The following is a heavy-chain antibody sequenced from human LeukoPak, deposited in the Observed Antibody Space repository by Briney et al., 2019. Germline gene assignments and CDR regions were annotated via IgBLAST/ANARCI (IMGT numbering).Heavy chain of an antibody. CDR1: GFTFSTYG. D-gene: IGHD6-6*01. J-gene: IGHJ4*02. V-gene: IGHV3-30*19. CDR2: IPYDGNNI. Sequence: GGSLRLSCAASGFTFSTYGMHWVRQAPGQGLEWVAFIPYDGNNIYYADSVKGRFTISRDDSTNTLYLQMNSLRAEDTAVYYCARNKIRYSSSRPFDYWGQGTLVTVSS. CDR3: ARNKIRYSSSRPFDY.